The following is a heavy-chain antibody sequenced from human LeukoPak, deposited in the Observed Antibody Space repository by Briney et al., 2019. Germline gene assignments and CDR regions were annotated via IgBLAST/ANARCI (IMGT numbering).Heavy chain of an antibody. V-gene: IGHV3-7*01. CDR3: ARDRHDSSGYRKGNDAFDI. D-gene: IGHD3-22*01. CDR2: IKQDGSEK. Sequence: PGGSLRLSCAASGFTFSSYWMSWVRQAPGKGLEWVANIKQDGSEKYYVDSVKGRFTISRDNAKNSLYLQMNSLRAEDTAVYYCARDRHDSSGYRKGNDAFDIWGQGTMVTVSS. J-gene: IGHJ3*02. CDR1: GFTFSSYW.